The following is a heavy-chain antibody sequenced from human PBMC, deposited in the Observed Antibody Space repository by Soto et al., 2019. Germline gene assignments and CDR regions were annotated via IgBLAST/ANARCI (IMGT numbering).Heavy chain of an antibody. CDR1: GFSFSDYR. V-gene: IGHV3-48*01. Sequence: EVQLVESGGGLVQPGGPLRLSCAASGFSFSDYRMNWVHQAPGKGLEWVSYISSSSTTIYHTDSVKGRFTISRDNARNSLYLQMNSLRAEDTAVYYCAREVGAIDYWGQGTLVTVSS. CDR2: ISSSSTTI. J-gene: IGHJ4*02. CDR3: AREVGAIDY. D-gene: IGHD1-26*01.